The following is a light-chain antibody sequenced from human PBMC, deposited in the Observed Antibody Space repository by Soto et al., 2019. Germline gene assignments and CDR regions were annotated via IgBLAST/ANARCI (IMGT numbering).Light chain of an antibody. CDR3: SSYTSSRTYV. CDR1: SSDVGGYNY. Sequence: QSVLTQPASVSGSPRQSITISCTGTSSDVGGYNYVSRYQQHPGKAPKLMIYDVSNRPSGVSNRFSGSKSGNTASLTISGLQAEDEADYYCSSYTSSRTYVFGTGTKVTVL. CDR2: DVS. J-gene: IGLJ1*01. V-gene: IGLV2-14*01.